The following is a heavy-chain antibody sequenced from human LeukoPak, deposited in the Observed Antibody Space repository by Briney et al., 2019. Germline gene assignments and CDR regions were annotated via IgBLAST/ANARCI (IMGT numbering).Heavy chain of an antibody. V-gene: IGHV1-2*02. CDR2: INPNSGGT. CDR3: ARPRRSYNWNLFDY. D-gene: IGHD1-7*01. Sequence: ASVKVSCKASGYTFTGYYMHWVRQAPGQGLEWMGWINPNSGGTNYAQKFQGRVTTTRDTSISTAYMELSRLRSDDTAVYYCARPRRSYNWNLFDYWGQGTLVTVSS. CDR1: GYTFTGYY. J-gene: IGHJ4*02.